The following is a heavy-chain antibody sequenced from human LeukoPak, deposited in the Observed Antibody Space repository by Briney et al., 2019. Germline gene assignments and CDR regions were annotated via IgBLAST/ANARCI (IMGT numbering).Heavy chain of an antibody. CDR1: GGSISSSNW. J-gene: IGHJ3*02. D-gene: IGHD5/OR15-5a*01. CDR3: ARDVSLDI. V-gene: IGHV4-4*02. CDR2: SQHSVTT. Sequence: SETLSLTCVVSGGSISSSNWWNWVRQSPGKGLEWSGESQHSVTTNYNPSFKSRIAISIDQSNNQFSMRLTSVTAAHTAMYYCARDVSLDIWGQGTMLSVSS.